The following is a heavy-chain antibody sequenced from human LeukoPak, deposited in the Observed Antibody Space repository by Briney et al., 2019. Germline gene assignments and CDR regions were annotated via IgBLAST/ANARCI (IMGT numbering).Heavy chain of an antibody. CDR2: INHSGRT. D-gene: IGHD5-18*01. CDR1: GGSFSGYY. V-gene: IGHV4-34*01. Sequence: PSETLSLTCAVYGGSFSGYYWSWIRQPPGKGLEWIGEINHSGRTNYNPSLKSRVTISVDTSKNHFSLKLSSVTAADTAMYFCASWTAMVGSLEYWGQGTLVTVSS. J-gene: IGHJ4*02. CDR3: ASWTAMVGSLEY.